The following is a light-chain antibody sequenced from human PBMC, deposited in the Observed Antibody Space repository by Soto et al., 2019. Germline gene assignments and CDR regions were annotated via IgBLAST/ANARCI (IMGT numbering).Light chain of an antibody. CDR1: QRVTSTY. J-gene: IGKJ2*01. V-gene: IGKV3-20*01. CDR3: HQYSSSPYT. Sequence: EIVLTQSPGTLSLSPGERATLSCRASQRVTSTYLGWYQQKPGQAPRLLIYGASSRATGIPDRFSGSGSGTDVTLTTSRLETEDFAVYFCHQYSSSPYTFGPGTRLEIK. CDR2: GAS.